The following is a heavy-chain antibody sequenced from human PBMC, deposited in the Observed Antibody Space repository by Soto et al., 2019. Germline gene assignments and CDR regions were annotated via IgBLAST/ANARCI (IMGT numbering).Heavy chain of an antibody. CDR1: GFTFSSYS. J-gene: IGHJ4*02. CDR3: ARDPDLVVIGPYFDY. V-gene: IGHV3-21*01. D-gene: IGHD3-22*01. CDR2: ISSSSSYI. Sequence: GGSLRLSCAASGFTFSSYSMNWVRQAPGKGLEWVSSISSSSSYIYYADSVKGRFTISRDNAKNSLYLQMNSLRAEDTAVYYCARDPDLVVIGPYFDYWGQGTLVTVYS.